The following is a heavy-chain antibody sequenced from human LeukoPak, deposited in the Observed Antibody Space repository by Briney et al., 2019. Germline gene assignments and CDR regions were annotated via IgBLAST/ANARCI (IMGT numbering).Heavy chain of an antibody. CDR2: ISSSSSYI. CDR3: ARETSSGWYVVDY. Sequence: GGSLRLSCAASGFTFSSYSMNWVRQAPGKGLEWVSSISSSSSYIYYADSVKGRFTISRDNAKNSLYLQMNSLRAEDTAVYYCARETSSGWYVVDYWGQGTLATVSS. J-gene: IGHJ4*02. V-gene: IGHV3-21*01. D-gene: IGHD6-19*01. CDR1: GFTFSSYS.